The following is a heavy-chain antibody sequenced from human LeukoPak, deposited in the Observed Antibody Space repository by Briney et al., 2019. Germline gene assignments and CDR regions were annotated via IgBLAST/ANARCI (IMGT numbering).Heavy chain of an antibody. CDR3: ARVKDSGYDFDY. CDR2: IYYSGST. Sequence: SSETLSLTCIVSGGSISSYYWSWIRQPPGKGLEWIGYIYYSGSTNYNPSLKSRVTISVDTSKNQFSLKLSSVTAADTAVYYCARVKDSGYDFDYWGQGTLVTVSS. CDR1: GGSISSYY. J-gene: IGHJ4*02. D-gene: IGHD5-12*01. V-gene: IGHV4-59*01.